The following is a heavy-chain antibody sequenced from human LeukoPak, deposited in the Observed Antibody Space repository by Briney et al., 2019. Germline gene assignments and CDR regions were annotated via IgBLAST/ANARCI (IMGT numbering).Heavy chain of an antibody. CDR3: ARDPYSGTYGDTYYYYMDV. V-gene: IGHV3-7*01. CDR1: GFTFSNYW. J-gene: IGHJ6*03. Sequence: GGSLRLSCAASGFTFSNYWMSWVRQAPGKGLEWVANIKQDRSEKYYVDSVKGRFTISRDNAKNSLYLQMNSLRAEGTAAYYCARDPYSGTYGDTYYYYMDVWGKGTTVTISS. CDR2: IKQDRSEK. D-gene: IGHD1-26*01.